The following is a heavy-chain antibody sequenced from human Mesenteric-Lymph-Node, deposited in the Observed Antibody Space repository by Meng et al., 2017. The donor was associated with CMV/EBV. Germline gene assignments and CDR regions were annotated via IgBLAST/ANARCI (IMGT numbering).Heavy chain of an antibody. J-gene: IGHJ5*02. D-gene: IGHD3-3*01. CDR3: AREGGSGFWSGSDWFDP. CDR2: INPNSGGT. Sequence: YPFTGYYMHWVRQAPGQGLEWMGWINPNSGGTNYAQKFQGRVTMTSDTSISTAYMELSSLRSEDTAVYYCAREGGSGFWSGSDWFDPWGQGTLVTVSS. CDR1: YPFTGYY. V-gene: IGHV1-2*02.